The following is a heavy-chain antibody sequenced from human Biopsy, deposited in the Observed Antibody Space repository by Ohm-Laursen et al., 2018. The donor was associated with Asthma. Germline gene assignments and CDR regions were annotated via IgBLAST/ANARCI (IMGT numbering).Heavy chain of an antibody. CDR2: IYNDGRA. CDR1: GFAVSGDY. Sequence: SLRLSCTASGFAVSGDYMFWVRQAPGKGLEWVSVIYNDGRAYYADSVKGRFTVSRDNSKNTLSLQMNSLRAEDTAVYYCTRTTTVTTTYAMDVWGRGTTVTVSS. V-gene: IGHV3-53*01. J-gene: IGHJ6*02. CDR3: TRTTTVTTTYAMDV. D-gene: IGHD4-17*01.